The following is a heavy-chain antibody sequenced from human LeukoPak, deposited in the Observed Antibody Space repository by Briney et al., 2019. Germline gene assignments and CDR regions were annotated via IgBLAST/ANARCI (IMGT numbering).Heavy chain of an antibody. D-gene: IGHD6-19*01. CDR2: IYYSGST. Sequence: SETLSLTCSVSGGAISSYYRSWIRQPPGKGLEWIGYIYYSGSTNYNPSLKSRVTISADTSKNQFSLKLSSVTAADTAMYYCARRGYSSGSYYFDYWGQGALVTVAS. V-gene: IGHV4-59*08. CDR3: ARRGYSSGSYYFDY. CDR1: GGAISSYY. J-gene: IGHJ4*02.